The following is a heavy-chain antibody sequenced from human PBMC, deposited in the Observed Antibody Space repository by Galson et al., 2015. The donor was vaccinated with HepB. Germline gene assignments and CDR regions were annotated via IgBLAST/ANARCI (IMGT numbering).Heavy chain of an antibody. CDR2: IRYDGSNE. CDR1: GFTFRSYG. V-gene: IGHV3-30*02. J-gene: IGHJ4*02. D-gene: IGHD3-16*01. CDR3: AKDQDIELWVFDY. Sequence: SLRLSCAASGFTFRSYGMHWVRQAPGKGLEWVSFIRYDGSNEYYADSVKGRFTISRDNSKNTLYLQMNTLRPEDTALYYCAKDQDIELWVFDYWGQGTLVTVSS.